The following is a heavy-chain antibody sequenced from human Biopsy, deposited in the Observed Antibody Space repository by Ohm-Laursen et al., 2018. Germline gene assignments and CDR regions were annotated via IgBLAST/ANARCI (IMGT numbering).Heavy chain of an antibody. J-gene: IGHJ5*01. CDR1: RDSISNYY. D-gene: IGHD2-15*01. Sequence: PPGTLSLTCIVSRDSISNYYWTWIRQSPGEGLEWIGHIYYTGSTSYNPSVKSRVTISVDTSKNQFSLKLNSVTAADTAVYFCARDCRGGHLNATLMTVKFLDSWGHGILVTVPS. CDR3: ARDCRGGHLNATLMTVKFLDS. V-gene: IGHV4-59*01. CDR2: IYYTGST.